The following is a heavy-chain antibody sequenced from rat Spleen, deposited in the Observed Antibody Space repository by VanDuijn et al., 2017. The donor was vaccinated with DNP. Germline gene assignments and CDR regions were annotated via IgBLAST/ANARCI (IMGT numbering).Heavy chain of an antibody. CDR3: TTDNSGLNWFAY. V-gene: IGHV5-20*01. Sequence: EVQLVESGGGLVQPGRSMKLSCAASGLTFSNSDMAWVRQAPTKGLEWVASISDSGGNTYYRDSVKGRFTISRDNAKSSLYLQMNSLRSEDTATYYCTTDNSGLNWFAYWGQGTLVTVST. CDR1: GLTFSNSD. J-gene: IGHJ3*01. CDR2: ISDSGGNT. D-gene: IGHD4-3*01.